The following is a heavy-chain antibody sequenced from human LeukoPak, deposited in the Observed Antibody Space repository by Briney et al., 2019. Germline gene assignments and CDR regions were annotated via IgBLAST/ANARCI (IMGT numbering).Heavy chain of an antibody. J-gene: IGHJ6*03. V-gene: IGHV4-38-2*02. Sequence: PSETLSLTCTVSDHSISSGYHWAWIRQPPGKGLEWIGTISHSGSPSYNPSLKTRVTISVDTSQNQFSLYLTSVTAADTAVYYCARVQRGYSYDKGEYYYMDVWGKGTTVTVSS. CDR1: DHSISSGYH. CDR3: ARVQRGYSYDKGEYYYMDV. CDR2: ISHSGSP. D-gene: IGHD5-18*01.